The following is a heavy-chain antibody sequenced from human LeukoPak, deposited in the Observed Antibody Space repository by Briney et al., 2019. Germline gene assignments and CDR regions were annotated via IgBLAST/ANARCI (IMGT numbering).Heavy chain of an antibody. D-gene: IGHD2-15*01. CDR2: IYHSGST. CDR3: ARDPDFAYSIFDS. CDR1: GGSISSGGYS. V-gene: IGHV4-30-2*01. J-gene: IGHJ4*02. Sequence: SETLSLTCAVSGGSISSGGYSWSWIRQPPGKGLEWIGYIYHSGSTYYNPSLKSRVTISVDRSKNQFSLKLSSVTAADTAVYYCARDPDFAYSIFDSWGQGTLVTVSS.